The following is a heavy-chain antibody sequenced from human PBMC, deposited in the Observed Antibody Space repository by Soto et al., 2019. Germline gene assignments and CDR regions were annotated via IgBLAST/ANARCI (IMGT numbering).Heavy chain of an antibody. V-gene: IGHV3-23*01. CDR2: ISDSGST. J-gene: IGHJ4*02. CDR3: ARDPGGHYCTSTSCLYFFDH. D-gene: IGHD2-2*01. CDR1: GFTFSNHA. Sequence: EVQLLESGGALVQPGWSLRLSCAASGFTFSNHAMNWVRQAPGKGLEWVSTISDSGSTYYADSVKGRFTISRDNSKTTLYLQMNSLIAEYTAVYYCARDPGGHYCTSTSCLYFFDHWGQGTLVIVSS.